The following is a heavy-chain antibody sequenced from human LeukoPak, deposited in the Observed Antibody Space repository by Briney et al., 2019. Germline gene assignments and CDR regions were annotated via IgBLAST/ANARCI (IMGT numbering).Heavy chain of an antibody. V-gene: IGHV4-59*01. CDR2: IHRSGSP. J-gene: IGHJ4*02. CDR1: LDSTTSNF. D-gene: IGHD6-19*01. Sequence: SETLSLTCTVSLDSTTSNFWSWVRQPPGKGLEWIGEIHRSGSPNYNPSLQSRVTISVDTSKNQFSLKLSSVTTADTAVYYCARVNVPYSSGWLFDYWGQGTLVTVSS. CDR3: ARVNVPYSSGWLFDY.